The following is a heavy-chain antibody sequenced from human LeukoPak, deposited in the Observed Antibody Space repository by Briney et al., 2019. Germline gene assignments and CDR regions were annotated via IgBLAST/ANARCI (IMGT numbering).Heavy chain of an antibody. CDR1: GFTSSSYE. D-gene: IGHD6-19*01. CDR3: ARGRAVAGSHYGMDV. J-gene: IGHJ6*04. Sequence: GGSLRLSCATSGFTSSSYEMNWVRQAPGKGLEWVSYISHSGTSIYYADSVKGRFTFSRDNAKNSLFLQMNSLRAEDTAVYYCARGRAVAGSHYGMDVWGKGTTVTASS. CDR2: ISHSGTSI. V-gene: IGHV3-48*03.